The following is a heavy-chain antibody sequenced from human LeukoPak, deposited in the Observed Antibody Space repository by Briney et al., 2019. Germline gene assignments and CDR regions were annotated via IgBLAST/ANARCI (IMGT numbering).Heavy chain of an antibody. CDR2: ISWNSGSI. CDR3: ARDSGVWQLVRRSFDY. V-gene: IGHV3-9*01. Sequence: GGSLRLSCAASGFTFDDYAMHWVRQAPGKGLEWVSGISWNSGSIGYADSVKGRFTISRDNAKNSLYLQMNSLRAEDTAVYYCARDSGVWQLVRRSFDYWGQGTLVTVSS. CDR1: GFTFDDYA. J-gene: IGHJ4*02. D-gene: IGHD6-6*01.